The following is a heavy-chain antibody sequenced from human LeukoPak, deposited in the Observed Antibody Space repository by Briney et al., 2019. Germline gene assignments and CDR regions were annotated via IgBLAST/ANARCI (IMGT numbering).Heavy chain of an antibody. CDR2: IYYSGST. CDR1: GGSVTSGSYY. D-gene: IGHD2-2*01. CDR3: ARSDGYQLHYYYYGMDV. J-gene: IGHJ6*02. Sequence: SETLSLTCTVSGGSVTSGSYYWSWIRQPPGKGLEWIGYIYYSGSTNYNPSLKSRVTISVDTSKNQFSLKLSSVTAADTAVYYCARSDGYQLHYYYYGMDVWGQGTTVTVSS. V-gene: IGHV4-61*01.